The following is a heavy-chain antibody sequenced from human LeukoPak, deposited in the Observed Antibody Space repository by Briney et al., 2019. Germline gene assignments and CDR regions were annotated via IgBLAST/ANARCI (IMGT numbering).Heavy chain of an antibody. CDR1: GFTFGDYA. J-gene: IGHJ4*02. CDR2: IRSKAYGGTT. Sequence: SGGSLRLPCTASGFTFGDYAMSWVRQAPGKGLEWVGFIRSKAYGGTTEYAASVKGRFTISRDDSKSIAYLQMNSLRTEDTAVYYCTRYSWYYFDYWGQGTLVTVSS. V-gene: IGHV3-49*04. D-gene: IGHD6-13*01. CDR3: TRYSWYYFDY.